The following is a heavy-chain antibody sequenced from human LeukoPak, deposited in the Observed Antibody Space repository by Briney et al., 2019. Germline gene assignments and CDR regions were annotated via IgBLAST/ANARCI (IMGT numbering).Heavy chain of an antibody. CDR1: GGSISSGSYY. J-gene: IGHJ4*02. V-gene: IGHV4-61*02. D-gene: IGHD4-17*01. CDR2: IYTSGST. CDR3: ARGGVTTVTTYAY. Sequence: SQTLSLTCTVSGGSISSGSYYWSWIRQPAGKGLEWIGRIYTSGSTYYNPSLKSRVTISVDTSKNQFSLKLSSVTAADTAVYYCARGGVTTVTTYAYWGQGTLVTVSS.